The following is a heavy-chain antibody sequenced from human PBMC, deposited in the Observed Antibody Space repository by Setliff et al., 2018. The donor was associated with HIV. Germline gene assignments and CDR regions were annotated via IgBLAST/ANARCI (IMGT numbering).Heavy chain of an antibody. D-gene: IGHD6-6*01. CDR3: ARSRVAARMDS. J-gene: IGHJ4*02. CDR1: GNSFISHY. Sequence: ASVMVSCKASGNSFISHYIHWVRQVPGQGLDWMGIISPSDGSTVYTQKFQGRVTMTRDTSTSIVYMELSSLRSEDTAVYYCARSRVAARMDSWGQGTLVTVSS. V-gene: IGHV1-46*01. CDR2: ISPSDGST.